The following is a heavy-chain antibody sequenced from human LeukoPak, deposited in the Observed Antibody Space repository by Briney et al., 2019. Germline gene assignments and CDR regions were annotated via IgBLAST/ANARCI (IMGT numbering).Heavy chain of an antibody. V-gene: IGHV4-59*01. J-gene: IGHJ3*02. CDR1: GGSISSYY. CDR3: ARGAYYYDSSGYYLVAFDI. Sequence: ASETLSLTCTVSGGSISSYYWSWIRQPPGKGLEWIGYIYYSGSTNYNPSLKSRVTISVDTSKNQFSLKLSSVTAADTAVYYCARGAYYYDSSGYYLVAFDIWGQGTMVTVSS. D-gene: IGHD3-22*01. CDR2: IYYSGST.